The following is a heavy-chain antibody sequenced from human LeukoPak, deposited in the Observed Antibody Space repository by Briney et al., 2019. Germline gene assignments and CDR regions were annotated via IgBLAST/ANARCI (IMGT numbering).Heavy chain of an antibody. CDR3: ARPEYDSSGYFDS. V-gene: IGHV3-33*01. D-gene: IGHD3-22*01. CDR2: TWYDGSKK. J-gene: IGHJ4*02. Sequence: GGSLRLSCVASGFIFSSYGMHWVRQAPGKGLEWVAVTWYDGSKKYYADSVKGRFTISRDNSKNTLYLQMNSLRAEDTAVYYCARPEYDSSGYFDSWGQGTLVTVSS. CDR1: GFIFSSYG.